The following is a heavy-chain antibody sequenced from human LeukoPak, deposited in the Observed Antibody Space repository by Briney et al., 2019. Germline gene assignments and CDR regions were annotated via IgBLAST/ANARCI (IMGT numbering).Heavy chain of an antibody. V-gene: IGHV3-11*01. CDR3: ARIYSYGLVSN. J-gene: IGHJ4*02. D-gene: IGHD5-18*01. CDR2: ITSGGSTI. CDR1: GFTFSDFF. Sequence: GGSLRLSCTTSGFTFSDFFMTWIRQAPGKGLEWVSYITSGGSTIQYADSVKGRFTIPRDNAKNSLYLQMNSLRAEDTAVYYCARIYSYGLVSNWGQGTLVTVSS.